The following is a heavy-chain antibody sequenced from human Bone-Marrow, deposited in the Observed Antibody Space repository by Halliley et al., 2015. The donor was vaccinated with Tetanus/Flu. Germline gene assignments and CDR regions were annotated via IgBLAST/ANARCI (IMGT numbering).Heavy chain of an antibody. V-gene: IGHV4-4*02. Sequence: QRGSTIYSPSLRGRVPTSVDKSKNQFSLKLSSGTAADTAVYYCASAGDYNSGSQTFNYWGQGILVTVSS. D-gene: IGHD3-10*01. J-gene: IGHJ4*02. CDR2: QRGST. CDR3: ASAGDYNSGSQTFNY.